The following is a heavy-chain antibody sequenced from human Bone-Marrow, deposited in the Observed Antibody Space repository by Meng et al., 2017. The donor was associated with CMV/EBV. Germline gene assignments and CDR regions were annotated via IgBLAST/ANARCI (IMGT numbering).Heavy chain of an antibody. CDR2: IVTTGETV. CDR1: GFTFSGYE. CDR3: ARGDCSGYGCYMDV. V-gene: IGHV3-48*03. Sequence: GESLKISCAGSGFTFSGYEMNWVRQAPGKGLEWVSHIVTTGETVHYGDSVKGRFTISRDNAKNSVYLQMNSLRAEDTALYYCARGDCSGYGCYMDVWGQGNSVTVSS. J-gene: IGHJ6*03. D-gene: IGHD2-15*01.